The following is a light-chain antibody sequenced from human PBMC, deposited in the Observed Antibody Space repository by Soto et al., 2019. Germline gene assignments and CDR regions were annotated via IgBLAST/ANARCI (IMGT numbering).Light chain of an antibody. J-gene: IGLJ3*02. Sequence: QSVLTQPPSVSGARGQRVTISCTGSSSNIGAGYDVHWYQQLPGAAPKLLIYGNNNRPSGVPDRFSGSKSGTSASLAITGLQAEDEADYYCQSYDSSLSGLWVFGGGTQLTVL. CDR1: SSNIGAGYD. V-gene: IGLV1-40*01. CDR2: GNN. CDR3: QSYDSSLSGLWV.